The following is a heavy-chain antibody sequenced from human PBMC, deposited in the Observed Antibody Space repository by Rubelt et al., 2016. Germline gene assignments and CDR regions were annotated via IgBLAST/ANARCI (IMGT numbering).Heavy chain of an antibody. D-gene: IGHD2-2*01. Sequence: QVQLQESGPGLVKPSGTLSLTCAVSGVSISSTNWWSWVRQPPGKGLEWIGHIYYTGSTIYNPSLESRVTISVDTTNNQFSLRLSSVTAADAAVYYCARGRVPATSPFDSWGQGILVTVSS. V-gene: IGHV4-4*02. CDR1: GVSISSTNW. J-gene: IGHJ4*02. CDR3: ARGRVPATSPFDS. CDR2: IYYTGST.